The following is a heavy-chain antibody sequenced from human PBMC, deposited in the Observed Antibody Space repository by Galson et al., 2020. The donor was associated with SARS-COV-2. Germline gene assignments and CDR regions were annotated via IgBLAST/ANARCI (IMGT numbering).Heavy chain of an antibody. CDR3: ARQRDCYKFDV. D-gene: IGHD2-21*01. CDR2: IYPGDSET. J-gene: IGHJ4*02. Sequence: GESLKISCKGSGYSFTSHWIAWVRQMPGKGLEWVGIIYPGDSETRYSPSFQGLVTISADKSINTVYLHWSSLSASDTAMYYCARQRDCYKFDVLGQGALVSVSS. V-gene: IGHV5-51*01. CDR1: GYSFTSHW.